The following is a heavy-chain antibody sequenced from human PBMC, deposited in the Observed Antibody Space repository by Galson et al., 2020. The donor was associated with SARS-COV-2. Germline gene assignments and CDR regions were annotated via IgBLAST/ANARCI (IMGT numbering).Heavy chain of an antibody. V-gene: IGHV3-30*18. CDR1: GFTFSSYG. D-gene: IGHD4-4*01. CDR3: AKGVARGAVTTVYYYYMDV. CDR2: ISYDGSNK. Sequence: GGSLRLSCAASGFTFSSYGMHWVRQAPGKGLEWVAVISYDGSNKYYADSVKGRFTISRDNSKNTLYLQMNSLRAEDTAVYYCAKGVARGAVTTVYYYYMDVWGKGTTVTVSS. J-gene: IGHJ6*03.